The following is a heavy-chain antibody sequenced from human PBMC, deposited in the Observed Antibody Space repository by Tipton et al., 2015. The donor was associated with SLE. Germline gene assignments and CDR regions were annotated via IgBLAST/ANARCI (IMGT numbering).Heavy chain of an antibody. Sequence: TLSLTCTVSGGSISSYYWSWIRQPPGKGLEWIGHMYCSGNTNYNPSLKSRVTISVDTSKNQFSLKLSSVTAADTAVYYCARGDSSNWWGRYWGQGTLVTVSS. CDR1: GGSISSYY. CDR3: ARGDSSNWWGRY. J-gene: IGHJ4*02. D-gene: IGHD6-13*01. CDR2: MYCSGNT. V-gene: IGHV4-59*01.